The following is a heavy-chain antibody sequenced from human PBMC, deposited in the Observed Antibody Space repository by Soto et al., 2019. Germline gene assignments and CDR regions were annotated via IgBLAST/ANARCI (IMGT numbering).Heavy chain of an antibody. Sequence: SQTLSLTCPISGASVPSKSAVLNWIRQSPSRGLEWLGRTYYRSKWYNDYAVSVKSRITINPDTSKNQFSLQLNAVTPEGTAVYYCATFLSTTSPDVWGQGTTVTVSS. CDR1: GASVPSKSAV. V-gene: IGHV6-1*01. CDR2: TYYRSKWYN. J-gene: IGHJ6*02. D-gene: IGHD2-2*01. CDR3: ATFLSTTSPDV.